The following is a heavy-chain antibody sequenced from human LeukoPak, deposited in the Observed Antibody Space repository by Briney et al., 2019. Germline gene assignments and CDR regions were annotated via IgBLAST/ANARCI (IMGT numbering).Heavy chain of an antibody. Sequence: ASVKVSCKASGYSFIKYDMNWVRQAPGQGLEWMGWINTNTGNPTYAQGFTGRFVFSLDTSVSTAYLQISGLKAEDTAAYYCARNNADGEGRFSYWGQGTLVTVSS. CDR2: INTNTGNP. J-gene: IGHJ4*02. V-gene: IGHV7-4-1*02. D-gene: IGHD3-10*01. CDR3: ARNNADGEGRFSY. CDR1: GYSFIKYD.